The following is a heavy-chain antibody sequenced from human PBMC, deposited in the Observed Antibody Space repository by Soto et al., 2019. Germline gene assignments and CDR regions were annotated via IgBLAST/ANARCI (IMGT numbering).Heavy chain of an antibody. CDR1: GGSFSGYY. Sequence: SETLSLTCAVYGGSFSGYYWSWIRQPPGKGLEWIGEINHSGSTNYNPSLKSRVTIPVDTSKNQFSLKLSSVTAADTAVYYCARATGYSSSWYPFDYWGQGTLVTVSS. J-gene: IGHJ4*02. D-gene: IGHD6-13*01. CDR2: INHSGST. CDR3: ARATGYSSSWYPFDY. V-gene: IGHV4-34*01.